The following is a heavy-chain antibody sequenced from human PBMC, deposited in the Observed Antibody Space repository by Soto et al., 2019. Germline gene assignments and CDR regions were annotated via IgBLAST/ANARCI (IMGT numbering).Heavy chain of an antibody. J-gene: IGHJ3*02. CDR1: GGSISSYY. CDR2: IYYSGST. CDR3: AREGITGVDAVDI. V-gene: IGHV4-59*01. D-gene: IGHD7-27*01. Sequence: SETLSLTCTVSGGSISSYYWSWIRQPPGKGLEWIGYIYYSGSTNYNPSLKSRVTISVDTSKNQFSLKLSSVTAADTAVYYCAREGITGVDAVDIWGQGTMVTVSS.